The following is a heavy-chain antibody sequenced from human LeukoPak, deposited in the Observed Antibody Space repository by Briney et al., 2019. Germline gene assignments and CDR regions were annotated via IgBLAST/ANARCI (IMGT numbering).Heavy chain of an antibody. CDR2: IWYDGSNT. D-gene: IGHD1-26*01. CDR3: AKDPRGSYSRDYYYYMDV. Sequence: PGGSLRLSCAASGFTFSSYGMHWVRPAPGKGLEWVAVIWYDGSNTYYADSVKGRVTISRDNAKNTLYLQMNSLRAEDAAVYYCAKDPRGSYSRDYYYYMDVWGKGTTVTVSS. J-gene: IGHJ6*03. V-gene: IGHV3-33*06. CDR1: GFTFSSYG.